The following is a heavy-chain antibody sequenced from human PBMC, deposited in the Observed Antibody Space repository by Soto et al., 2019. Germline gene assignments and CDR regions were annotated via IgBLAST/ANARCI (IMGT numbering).Heavy chain of an antibody. Sequence: SVKVSCKASGGTFSSYAISWVRQAPGQGLEWMGGIIPIFGTANYAQKFQGRVTITADESTSTAYMKLSSLRSEDTAVYYCARGMETDYYGSGSYQGTTSDYWGQGTLVTVSS. CDR3: ARGMETDYYGSGSYQGTTSDY. CDR1: GGTFSSYA. CDR2: IIPIFGTA. D-gene: IGHD3-10*01. J-gene: IGHJ4*02. V-gene: IGHV1-69*13.